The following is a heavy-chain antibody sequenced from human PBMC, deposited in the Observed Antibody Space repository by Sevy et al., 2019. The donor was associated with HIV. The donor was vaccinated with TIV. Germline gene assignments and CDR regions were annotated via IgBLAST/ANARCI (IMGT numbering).Heavy chain of an antibody. J-gene: IGHJ4*02. Sequence: SENLSLTCTVSGYSIRSSYQWGWIRQPPGKGLEWIASIYPRGNALYNPSLKSRVTISVDLSKNHFSLNLRSVTAADTAVYYCTEDRNDHGRSYFDSWGPGILVTVSS. D-gene: IGHD3-16*01. V-gene: IGHV4-38-2*02. CDR2: IYPRGNA. CDR3: TEDRNDHGRSYFDS. CDR1: GYSIRSSYQ.